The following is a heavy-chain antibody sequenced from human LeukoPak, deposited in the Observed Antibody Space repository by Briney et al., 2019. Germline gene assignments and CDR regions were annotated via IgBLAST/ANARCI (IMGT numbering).Heavy chain of an antibody. CDR3: ARRAVDNSYYYYMDV. CDR2: MNPKSGNT. CDR1: GYTFTSYD. J-gene: IGHJ6*03. D-gene: IGHD6-19*01. Sequence: ASVKVSCKASGYTFTSYDINWVRQVTGQGLEWMGWMNPKSGNTGYAQKFQGRVTITRNTSISTAYMEVSSLRYEDTAVYYCARRAVDNSYYYYMDVWGQGTMVTVS. V-gene: IGHV1-8*03.